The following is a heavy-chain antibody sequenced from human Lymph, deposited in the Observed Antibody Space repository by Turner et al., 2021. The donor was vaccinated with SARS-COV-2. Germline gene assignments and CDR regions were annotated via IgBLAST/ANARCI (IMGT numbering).Heavy chain of an antibody. J-gene: IGHJ6*02. CDR3: ATVLCTGSSCYYYGMDV. D-gene: IGHD2-15*01. CDR2: FDPEDGEI. V-gene: IGHV1-24*01. Sequence: QVQLVQSGAEGKKPGAAVKVSCKVSGYTLNELSMHWVRPAPGKGLEWMGGFDPEDGEIIYAHKFQGRVTMTEDTSTDTAYMELRSLRSEDTAVYYCATVLCTGSSCYYYGMDVWGQGTTVTVSS. CDR1: GYTLNELS.